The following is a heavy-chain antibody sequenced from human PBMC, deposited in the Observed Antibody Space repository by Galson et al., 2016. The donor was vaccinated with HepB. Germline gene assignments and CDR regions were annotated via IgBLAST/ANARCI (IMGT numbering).Heavy chain of an antibody. D-gene: IGHD5-24*01. CDR1: GYNFNSHW. CDR3: ARNGGYNFNYFYYIAG. V-gene: IGHV5-51*03. Sequence: QSGAEVKKPGESLKISCKGSGYNFNSHWIGWVRQMPGKGLEWMGIIYPTDSDTRYSPSFQGQVTMSVDKSTSTVYLQWSSLKASDTATYYCARNGGYNFNYFYYIAGWGKGTTVTVSS. CDR2: IYPTDSDT. J-gene: IGHJ6*03.